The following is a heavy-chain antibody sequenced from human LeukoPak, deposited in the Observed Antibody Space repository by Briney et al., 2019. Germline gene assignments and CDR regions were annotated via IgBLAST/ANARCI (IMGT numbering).Heavy chain of an antibody. Sequence: GGSLTLSCAASGFTFSNAWWSWVRQAPGKGLEWVGRIKSKTDGGTTNYAAPVKARFTISRDDSKNTLYLQMNSLTTEDTAVYYCTTDVLDHAIAASDYWGQGTLVTVS. D-gene: IGHD6-6*01. CDR3: TTDVLDHAIAASDY. V-gene: IGHV3-15*01. CDR1: GFTFSNAW. J-gene: IGHJ4*02. CDR2: IKSKTDGGTT.